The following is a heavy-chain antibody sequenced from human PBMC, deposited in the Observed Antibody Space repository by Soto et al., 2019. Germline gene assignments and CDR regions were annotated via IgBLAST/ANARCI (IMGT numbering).Heavy chain of an antibody. CDR2: IKPDGSEK. V-gene: IGHV3-7*03. CDR1: GFSFSTYW. D-gene: IGHD3-16*01. J-gene: IGHJ4*02. Sequence: VQLVESGGGLVQPGGSLRLSCAASGFSFSTYWMSWVRQAPGKGLEWVATIKPDGSEKYYVDSMKGRFTISRDNAKKSLYRQRNSLRAEDTAVYYCGSGGGETPIWGQGTVVTVSS. CDR3: GSGGGETPI.